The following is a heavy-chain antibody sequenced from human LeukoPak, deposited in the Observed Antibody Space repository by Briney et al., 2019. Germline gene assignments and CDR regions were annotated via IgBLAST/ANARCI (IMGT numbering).Heavy chain of an antibody. J-gene: IGHJ3*02. CDR1: GFTFSSYG. V-gene: IGHV3-33*01. CDR2: IWYDGSNK. CDR3: ARDPTNYYYDSSGPII. Sequence: GGSLRLSCAASGFTFSSYGMHWVRQAPGKGLEWVAVIWYDGSNKYYADSVKGRFTISRDNSKNTLYLQMNSLRAEDTAVYYCARDPTNYYYDSSGPIIWGQGTMVTVSS. D-gene: IGHD3-22*01.